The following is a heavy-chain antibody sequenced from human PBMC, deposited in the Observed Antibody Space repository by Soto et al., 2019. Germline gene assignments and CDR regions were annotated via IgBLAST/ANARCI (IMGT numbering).Heavy chain of an antibody. Sequence: SETLSLTCAVYGGSFSGYYWSWIRQPPGKGQEWIGEINHSGSTNYNPSLKSRVTISVDTSKNQFSLKLSSVTAADTAVYYCARASFGSEVQGKASTTNWFDPWGQGTLVTVSS. CDR1: GGSFSGYY. D-gene: IGHD3-10*01. J-gene: IGHJ5*02. CDR3: ARASFGSEVQGKASTTNWFDP. V-gene: IGHV4-34*01. CDR2: INHSGST.